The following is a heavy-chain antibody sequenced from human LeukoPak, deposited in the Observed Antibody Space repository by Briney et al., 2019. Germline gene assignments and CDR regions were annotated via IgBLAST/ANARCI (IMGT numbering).Heavy chain of an antibody. J-gene: IGHJ5*02. CDR3: ARSITMVRGVKGRYNWFDP. CDR2: INHSGST. V-gene: IGHV4-34*01. CDR1: GGSFSGYY. Sequence: SETLSLTCAVYGGSFSGYYWSWIRQPPGKGLKWIGEINHSGSTNYNPSLKSRVTISVDTSKNQFSLKLSSVTAADTAVYYCARSITMVRGVKGRYNWFDPWGQGTLVTVSS. D-gene: IGHD3-10*01.